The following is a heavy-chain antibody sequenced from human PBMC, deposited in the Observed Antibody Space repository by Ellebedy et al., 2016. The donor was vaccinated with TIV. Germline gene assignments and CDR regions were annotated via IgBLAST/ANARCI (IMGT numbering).Heavy chain of an antibody. CDR1: GFIFNNYW. CDR3: ARGRSSTWYDWFDP. V-gene: IGHV3-23*01. J-gene: IGHJ5*02. Sequence: GESLKISXAASGFIFNNYWMSWVRQAPGKGLEWVSGITGTGSVTDYADSVKGRFTISRDNSQNILYLQMNSLRADDTALYFCARGRSSTWYDWFDPWGQGTLVTVSS. CDR2: ITGTGSVT. D-gene: IGHD6-13*01.